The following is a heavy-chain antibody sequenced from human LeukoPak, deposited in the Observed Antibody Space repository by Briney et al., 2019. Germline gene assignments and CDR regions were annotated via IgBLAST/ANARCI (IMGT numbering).Heavy chain of an antibody. CDR3: ARGYYGSGSYYNWFDP. CDR1: GDSVSSNSAA. J-gene: IGHJ5*02. D-gene: IGHD3-10*01. Sequence: SQTLSLTCAISGDSVSSNSAAWNWIRQSPSRGLEWLGRTYYRSKWYNDYAVSVKSRITINLDTSKNQFSLQLNSVTPEDTAVYYCARGYYGSGSYYNWFDPWGQGTLVTVSS. CDR2: TYYRSKWYN. V-gene: IGHV6-1*01.